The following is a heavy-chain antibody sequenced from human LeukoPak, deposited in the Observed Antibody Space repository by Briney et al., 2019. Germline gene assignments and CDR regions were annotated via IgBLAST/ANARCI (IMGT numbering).Heavy chain of an antibody. J-gene: IGHJ5*02. CDR3: ARSTIFGVVIQFNWFDP. CDR1: GGSISSSSYY. V-gene: IGHV4-39*01. D-gene: IGHD3-3*01. CDR2: IYYSGST. Sequence: SETLSLTCTVSGGSISSSSYYWGWIRQPPGKGLEWIGSIYYSGSTYYNPSLKSRVTISVDTSKNQFSLKLSSVAAADTAVNYCARSTIFGVVIQFNWFDPWGQGTLVTVSS.